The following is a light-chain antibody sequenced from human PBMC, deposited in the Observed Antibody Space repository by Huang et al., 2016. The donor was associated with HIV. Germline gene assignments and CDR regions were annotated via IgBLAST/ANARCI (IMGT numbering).Light chain of an antibody. CDR1: QSLVSSDGDTY. CDR2: QVS. CDR3: MQGTHWPGT. J-gene: IGKJ1*01. V-gene: IGKV2-30*01. Sequence: DVVMTQAPLSLPATLGQPASMFCKSSQSLVSSDGDTYLNWFQQRPGQAPRRLIYQVSNRDSGVPQRFSGSGSGTHFTLRIKTVEAEDVAIYYCMQGTHWPGTFGPGTKMDI.